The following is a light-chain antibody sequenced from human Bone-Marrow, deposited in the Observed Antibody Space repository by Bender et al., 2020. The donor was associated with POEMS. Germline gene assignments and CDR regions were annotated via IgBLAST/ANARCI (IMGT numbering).Light chain of an antibody. CDR3: QAWDSNTFV. J-gene: IGLJ1*01. CDR1: KLGNKY. Sequence: SYEVTQPPSVSVSPGQTASITCSGDKLGNKYACWYQQKPGQSPVLVIYQDTKRPSGIPERFSGSNSGNTATLTISGTQAMDEADYFCQAWDSNTFVFGPGTKVTVL. V-gene: IGLV3-1*01. CDR2: QDT.